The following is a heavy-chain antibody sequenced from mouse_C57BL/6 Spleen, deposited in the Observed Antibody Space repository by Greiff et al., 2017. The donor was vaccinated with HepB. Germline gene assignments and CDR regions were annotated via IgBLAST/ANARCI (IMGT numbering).Heavy chain of an antibody. D-gene: IGHD4-1*01. J-gene: IGHJ2*01. CDR1: GYTFTSYS. Sequence: VQLQQSGAELARPGASVKLSCKASGYTFTSYSMHWVKQRPGQGLEWIGYINPSSGYTKYNQKFKDKATLTADKSSSTAYMQLSSLTSEDSAVYYCARGDWDVYFDYWGQGTTLTVSS. CDR3: ARGDWDVYFDY. CDR2: INPSSGYT. V-gene: IGHV1-4*01.